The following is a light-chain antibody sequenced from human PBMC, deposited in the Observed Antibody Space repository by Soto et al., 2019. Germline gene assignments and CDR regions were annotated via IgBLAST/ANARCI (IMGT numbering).Light chain of an antibody. Sequence: QSALTQPTSVSGSPGQSITISWTGISNDVGTYNLVSWYQHHPGKAPKLIIYEASKRPSGVPNRFSGSKSGNTASLTISGLHAEDEADYYCCSYGRSVVFGGGTKLTVL. V-gene: IGLV2-23*01. J-gene: IGLJ2*01. CDR3: CSYGRSVV. CDR1: SNDVGTYNL. CDR2: EAS.